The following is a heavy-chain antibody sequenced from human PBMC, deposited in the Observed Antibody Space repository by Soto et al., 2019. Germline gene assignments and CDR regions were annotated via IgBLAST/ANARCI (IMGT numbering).Heavy chain of an antibody. V-gene: IGHV1-69*06. CDR1: GGTFSSYA. Sequence: QVQLVQSGAEVKKPGSSVMVSCKASGGTFSSYAISWVRQAPGQGLEWMGGIIPIFGTANYAQKFQGRVTITADKSTSTAYMELSSLRSEDTAVDYCARDAREVGATPFFDYWGQGTLVTVSS. CDR3: ARDAREVGATPFFDY. D-gene: IGHD1-26*01. CDR2: IIPIFGTA. J-gene: IGHJ4*02.